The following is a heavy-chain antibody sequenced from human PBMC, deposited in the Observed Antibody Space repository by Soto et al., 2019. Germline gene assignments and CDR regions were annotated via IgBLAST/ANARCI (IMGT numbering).Heavy chain of an antibody. CDR1: GFTFSVYY. CDR3: ARLSTSWVSHYYYYYMDV. V-gene: IGHV3-11*01. Sequence: GGSLRLSCSASGFTFSVYYMGWIRQAPGKGLEWVSYISSSGSTIYYADSVKGRFTISRDNAKNSLYLQMNSLRAEDTAVYYCARLSTSWVSHYYYYYMDVWGKGTTVTVSS. J-gene: IGHJ6*03. D-gene: IGHD2-2*01. CDR2: ISSSGSTI.